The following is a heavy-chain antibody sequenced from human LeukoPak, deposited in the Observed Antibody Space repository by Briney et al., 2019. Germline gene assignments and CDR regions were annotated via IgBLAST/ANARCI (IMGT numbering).Heavy chain of an antibody. Sequence: ASVKVSCKASGYTFTSYGISWVRQAPGQGLEWMGWISAYNGNTNYAQKLQGRVTMTTDTSTSTAYMELRSLRSDDTAVYYCARGPARIAAAGTGFDYWGQGTLVTVSS. CDR2: ISAYNGNT. CDR1: GYTFTSYG. D-gene: IGHD6-13*01. CDR3: ARGPARIAAAGTGFDY. J-gene: IGHJ4*02. V-gene: IGHV1-18*01.